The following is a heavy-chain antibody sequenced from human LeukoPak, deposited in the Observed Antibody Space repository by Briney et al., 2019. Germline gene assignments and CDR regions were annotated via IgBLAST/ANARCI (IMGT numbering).Heavy chain of an antibody. CDR1: GFIFSSYW. CDR2: INSDGTST. Sequence: GGSLRLSCAACGFIFSSYWMHWVRQAPGKGLVWVSRINSDGTSTSYADSVKGRFIISRDNAKNTLFLQMNSLRAEDTAVYYCAGNSPGFDSWGQGTLVTVSS. CDR3: AGNSPGFDS. D-gene: IGHD2-21*01. J-gene: IGHJ4*02. V-gene: IGHV3-74*01.